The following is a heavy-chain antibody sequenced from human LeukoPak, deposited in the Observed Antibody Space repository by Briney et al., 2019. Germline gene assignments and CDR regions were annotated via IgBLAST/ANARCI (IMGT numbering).Heavy chain of an antibody. CDR1: GFTFSSYG. J-gene: IGHJ6*04. Sequence: GGSLRLSCAASGFTFSSYGMHWVRQAPGKGLEWVSYISSSGSTISYADSVEGRFTISRDNAKNSLYLQMHSLRAEDTAVYYCAKLGITMIGGVWGKGTTVTISS. V-gene: IGHV3-48*04. D-gene: IGHD3-10*02. CDR2: ISSSGSTI. CDR3: AKLGITMIGGV.